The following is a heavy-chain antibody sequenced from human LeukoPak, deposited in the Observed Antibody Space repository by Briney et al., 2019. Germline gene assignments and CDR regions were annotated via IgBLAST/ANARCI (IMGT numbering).Heavy chain of an antibody. CDR1: GFTFSSYW. CDR2: IYTDGSST. D-gene: IGHD3-3*01. J-gene: IGHJ1*01. V-gene: IGHV3-74*01. Sequence: GGSLRLSCAASGFTFSSYWMHWVRQAPGKGLVWVSRIYTDGSSTSYADSVKGRFTISRDNAKNTLYLQMNSLRAEDTAVYYCAKGRITIFGVVIIPVGYFQHWGQGTLVTVSS. CDR3: AKGRITIFGVVIIPVGYFQH.